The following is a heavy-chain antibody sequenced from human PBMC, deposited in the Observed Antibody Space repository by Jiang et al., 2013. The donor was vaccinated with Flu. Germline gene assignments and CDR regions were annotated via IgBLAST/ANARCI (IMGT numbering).Heavy chain of an antibody. Sequence: QLVESGGGLVQPGGSLRLSCAASGFTVSSNYMSWVRQAPGKGLEWVSVIYSGGSTYYADSVKGRFTISRDNSKNTLYLQMNSLRAEDTAVYYCARDPGDYVQEDYYYYGMDVWGQGTTVTVSS. V-gene: IGHV3-66*02. CDR3: ARDPGDYVQEDYYYYGMDV. CDR2: IYSGGST. CDR1: GFTVSSNY. J-gene: IGHJ6*02. D-gene: IGHD4-17*01.